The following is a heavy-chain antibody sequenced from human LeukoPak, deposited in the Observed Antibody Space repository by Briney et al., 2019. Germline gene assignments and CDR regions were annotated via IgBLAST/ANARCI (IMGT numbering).Heavy chain of an antibody. V-gene: IGHV1-69*04. D-gene: IGHD2-2*01. Sequence: SVKVSCKASGGTFSSYAISWVRQAPGQGLEWMGRIIPILGIANYAQKFQGRVTITADKSTSTAYIELSSLRSEDTAVYYCARDAGYCSSTSCYEGYYYGMDVWGQGTTVTVSS. CDR3: ARDAGYCSSTSCYEGYYYGMDV. J-gene: IGHJ6*02. CDR2: IIPILGIA. CDR1: GGTFSSYA.